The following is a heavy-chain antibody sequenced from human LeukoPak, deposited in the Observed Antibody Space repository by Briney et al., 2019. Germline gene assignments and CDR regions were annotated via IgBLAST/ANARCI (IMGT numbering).Heavy chain of an antibody. CDR3: ARAPWGTVTARGSWYFDL. J-gene: IGHJ2*01. Sequence: PSETLSLTCTVSGGSISSYYWSWIRQPPGKGLEWIGYIYYSGSTNYNPSLKSRVTISVDTSKNQFSLKLSSVTAADTAVYYCARAPWGTVTARGSWYFDLWGRGTLVTVSS. D-gene: IGHD4-17*01. V-gene: IGHV4-59*01. CDR1: GGSISSYY. CDR2: IYYSGST.